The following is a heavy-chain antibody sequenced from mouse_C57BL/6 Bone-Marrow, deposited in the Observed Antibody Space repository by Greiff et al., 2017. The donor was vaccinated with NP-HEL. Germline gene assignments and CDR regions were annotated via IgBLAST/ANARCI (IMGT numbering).Heavy chain of an antibody. CDR3: ARSDLVYYGPY. V-gene: IGHV1-4*01. J-gene: IGHJ2*01. Sequence: LVESGAELARPGASVKMSCKASGYTFTSYTMHWVKQRPGQGLEWIGYINPSSGYTKYNQKFKDKATLTADKSSSTAYMQLSSLTSEDSAVYYCARSDLVYYGPYWGQGTTLTVSS. CDR2: INPSSGYT. CDR1: GYTFTSYT. D-gene: IGHD2-1*01.